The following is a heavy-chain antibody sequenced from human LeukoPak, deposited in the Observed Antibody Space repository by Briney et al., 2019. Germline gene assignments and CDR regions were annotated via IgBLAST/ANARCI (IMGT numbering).Heavy chain of an antibody. V-gene: IGHV4-34*01. Sequence: SETPSLTCAVYGGSFSGYYWSWIRQPPGKGLEWIGEINHSGSTNYNPSLKSRVTISVDTSKNQFSLKLSSVTAADTAVYYCARRRYPDVPSGAFDIWGQGTMVTVSS. CDR1: GGSFSGYY. CDR2: INHSGST. J-gene: IGHJ3*02. D-gene: IGHD3-9*01. CDR3: ARRRYPDVPSGAFDI.